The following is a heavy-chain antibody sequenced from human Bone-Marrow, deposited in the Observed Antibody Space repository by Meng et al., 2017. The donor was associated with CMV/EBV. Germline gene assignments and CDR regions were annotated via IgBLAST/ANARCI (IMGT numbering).Heavy chain of an antibody. J-gene: IGHJ4*02. Sequence: LSLTCAVSGFTFSNYEMNWVRQAPGKGLEWISYISTSGSTIYYADSVTGRFTISRDNAKNSLYLQMSSLRPDDTAMYYCAKDLGTSSRSYWGQGTLVTVSS. CDR3: AKDLGTSSRSY. CDR2: ISTSGSTI. D-gene: IGHD6-6*01. CDR1: GFTFSNYE. V-gene: IGHV3-48*03.